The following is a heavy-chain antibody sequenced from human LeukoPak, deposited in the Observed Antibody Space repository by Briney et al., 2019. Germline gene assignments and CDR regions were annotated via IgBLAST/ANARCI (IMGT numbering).Heavy chain of an antibody. CDR1: GYTFTSYG. J-gene: IGHJ6*03. D-gene: IGHD2-2*01. CDR3: ARFCSSTSCYYYYYMDV. Sequence: ASVKVSCKASGYTFTSYGISWVRQAPGQGLEWMGWISAYNGNTNYAQKLQGRVTMTTDTTTSTAYMALRSLRSDDTAVYYCARFCSSTSCYYYYYMDVWGKGTTVTVSS. CDR2: ISAYNGNT. V-gene: IGHV1-18*01.